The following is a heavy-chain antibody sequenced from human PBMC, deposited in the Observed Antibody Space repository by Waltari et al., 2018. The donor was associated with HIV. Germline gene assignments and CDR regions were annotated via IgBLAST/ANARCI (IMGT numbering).Heavy chain of an antibody. CDR2: IYPSGST. Sequence: QVQLQESGPGLVKTLPTLSLTCTVSGGSISRGSYYWHWIRQPAGQGLEWIGRIYPSGSTNYNPSLKSRVTISVDTSKNQFSLKLSSVTAADTAVYYCARVFCSGGSCYGDGRYGMDVWGQGTTVTVSS. V-gene: IGHV4-61*02. CDR1: GGSISRGSYY. D-gene: IGHD2-15*01. CDR3: ARVFCSGGSCYGDGRYGMDV. J-gene: IGHJ6*02.